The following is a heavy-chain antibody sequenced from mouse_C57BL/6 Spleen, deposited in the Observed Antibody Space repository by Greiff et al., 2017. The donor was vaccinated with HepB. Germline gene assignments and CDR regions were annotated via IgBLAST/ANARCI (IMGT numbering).Heavy chain of an antibody. CDR3: ARDGSAPYWYFDV. CDR1: GFTFSSYA. Sequence: EVMLVESGGGLVKPGGSLKLSCAASGFTFSSYAMSWVRQTPEKRLEWVATISDGGSYTYYPDNVKGRFTISRDNAKNNLYLQMSHLKSEDPAMYYCARDGSAPYWYFDVWGTGTTVTVSS. J-gene: IGHJ1*03. V-gene: IGHV5-4*01. CDR2: ISDGGSYT.